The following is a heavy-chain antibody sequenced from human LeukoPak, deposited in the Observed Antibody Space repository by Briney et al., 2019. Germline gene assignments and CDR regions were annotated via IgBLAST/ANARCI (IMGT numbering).Heavy chain of an antibody. CDR3: AGGPTYYYGSGSYPDY. CDR1: GFTFSSYA. Sequence: GGPLRLSCAASGFTFSSYAMSWVRQAPGKGLEWVSAISGSGGSTYYADSVKGRFTISRDNSKNTLYLQMNSLRAEDTAVYYCAGGPTYYYGSGSYPDYWGQGTLVTVSS. V-gene: IGHV3-23*01. J-gene: IGHJ4*02. D-gene: IGHD3-10*01. CDR2: ISGSGGST.